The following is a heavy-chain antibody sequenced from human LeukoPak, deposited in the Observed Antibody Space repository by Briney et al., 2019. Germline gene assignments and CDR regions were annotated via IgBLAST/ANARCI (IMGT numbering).Heavy chain of an antibody. CDR1: GFTFSSYW. J-gene: IGHJ6*02. CDR3: ASSLTTVTSHYYYYGMDV. Sequence: GGSLRLSCAASGFTFSSYWMHWVRQAPGKGLVWVSRINSDWSSASYADSVKGRFTISRDNAKNTLYLQMNSLRAKDTAVYYCASSLTTVTSHYYYYGMDVWGQGTTVTVSS. CDR2: INSDWSSA. D-gene: IGHD4-17*01. V-gene: IGHV3-74*01.